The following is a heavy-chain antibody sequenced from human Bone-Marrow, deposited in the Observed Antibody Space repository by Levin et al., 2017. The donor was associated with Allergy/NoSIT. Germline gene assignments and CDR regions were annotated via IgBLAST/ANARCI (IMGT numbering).Heavy chain of an antibody. Sequence: KVSCKGSGYSFTSYWIGWVRQMPGKGLEWMGIIYPGDSDTRYSPSFQGQVTISADKSISTAYLQWSSLKASDTAMYYCARIAAADDNWFDPWGQGTLVTVSS. D-gene: IGHD6-13*01. CDR1: GYSFTSYW. CDR3: ARIAAADDNWFDP. V-gene: IGHV5-51*01. J-gene: IGHJ5*02. CDR2: IYPGDSDT.